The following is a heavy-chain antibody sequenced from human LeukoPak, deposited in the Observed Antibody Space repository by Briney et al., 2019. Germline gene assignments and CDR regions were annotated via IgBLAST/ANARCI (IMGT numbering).Heavy chain of an antibody. CDR2: ISSTGYNS. CDR1: GFTFRSAA. J-gene: IGHJ1*01. D-gene: IGHD5-18*01. Sequence: PGGSLRLSYAASGFTFRSAAMTWVRQGPEKGLQWVSLISSTGYNSYYADSVKGRFTVSRDNSKNIVYLQMNSLRAEDTALYYCAKDIQAANWGQGTLVTVSS. CDR3: AKDIQAAN. V-gene: IGHV3-23*01.